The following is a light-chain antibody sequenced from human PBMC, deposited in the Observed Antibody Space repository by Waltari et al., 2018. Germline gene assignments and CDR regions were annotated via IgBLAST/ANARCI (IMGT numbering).Light chain of an antibody. CDR1: TTDIGTYDY. CDR2: HVT. CDR3: SSYTDSTTVV. V-gene: IGLV2-14*03. Sequence: QSALTQPASVSGSPGQSITISCSGSTTDIGTYDYLSWYQQYTGKAPKLILYHVTIRTSGGSTRFSGSKSGNTASLTISGLQTDDEAIYYCSSYTDSTTVVFGGGTVVTVL. J-gene: IGLJ2*01.